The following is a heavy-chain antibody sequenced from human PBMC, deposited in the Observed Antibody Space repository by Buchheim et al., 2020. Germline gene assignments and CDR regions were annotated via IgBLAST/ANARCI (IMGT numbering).Heavy chain of an antibody. J-gene: IGHJ6*02. CDR2: IWYDGSNK. D-gene: IGHD6-13*01. CDR1: GLIFSNYG. CDR3: ARGGHSSSWYDFGYYGMDA. Sequence: QVQLVESGGGVVQPGRSLRLSCAASGLIFSNYGMHWVRQAPGKGLEWVAVIWYDGSNKYYADSVKGRFTISRDNSKYTLYLQMNSLRAEDTAVYYCARGGHSSSWYDFGYYGMDAWGQGTT. V-gene: IGHV3-33*01.